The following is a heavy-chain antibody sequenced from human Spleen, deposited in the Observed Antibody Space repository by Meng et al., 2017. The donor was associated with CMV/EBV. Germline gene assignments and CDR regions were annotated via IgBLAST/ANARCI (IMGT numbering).Heavy chain of an antibody. CDR3: ARDNYYGSGKRTGHWFDP. CDR2: IYYSGST. V-gene: IGHV4-31*02. J-gene: IGHJ5*02. Sequence: ISSGGYDWSWIRQHPGKGLEWIGYIYYSGSTYYNPSLKSRVTISVDTSKNQFSLKLSSVTAADTAVYYCARDNYYGSGKRTGHWFDPWGQGTLVTVSS. D-gene: IGHD3-10*01. CDR1: ISSGGYD.